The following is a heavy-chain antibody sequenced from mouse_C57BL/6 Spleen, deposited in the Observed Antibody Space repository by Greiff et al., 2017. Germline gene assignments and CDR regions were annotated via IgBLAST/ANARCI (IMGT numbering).Heavy chain of an antibody. J-gene: IGHJ4*01. CDR2: IYPGDGDT. V-gene: IGHV1-82*01. CDR3: ARCHYYAMDY. CDR1: GYAFSSSW. Sequence: VKLQESGPELVKPGASVKISCKASGYAFSSSWMNWVKQRPGKGLEWIGRIYPGDGDTNYNGKFKGKATLTADKSSSTAYMQLSSLTSEDSAVYFCARCHYYAMDYWGQGTSVTVSS.